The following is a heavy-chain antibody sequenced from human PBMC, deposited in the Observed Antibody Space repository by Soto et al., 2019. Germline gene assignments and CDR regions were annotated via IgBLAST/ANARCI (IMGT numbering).Heavy chain of an antibody. D-gene: IGHD6-6*01. CDR3: ARLVGNSWLDH. CDR1: GDSVSSNDAV. Sequence: QVQLQQSGPALVKPSQTLSLTCAISGDSVSSNDAVWNWIRQSPSRGLEWLGRTYYRSIWQTEXAXSXKXXMTINPAASKNQFSLQLNSVTPEDTAMYYCARLVGNSWLDHWGQGTLVTVSA. J-gene: IGHJ5*02. CDR2: TYYRSIWQT. V-gene: IGHV6-1*01.